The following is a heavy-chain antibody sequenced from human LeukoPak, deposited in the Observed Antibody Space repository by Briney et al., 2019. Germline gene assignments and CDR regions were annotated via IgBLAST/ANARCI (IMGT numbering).Heavy chain of an antibody. CDR3: ARVKNELWFGEFFTFDY. CDR2: INPNSGGT. CDR1: GYIFTDYY. Sequence: ASSVKVSCKTSGYIFTDYYIHWVRQARGQGLEWMAWINPNSGGTYFAQKFEARVTLTRDTSISTAYMELSRLRSDDTAVYYCARVKNELWFGEFFTFDYWGQGTLVTVSS. J-gene: IGHJ4*02. D-gene: IGHD3-10*01. V-gene: IGHV1-2*02.